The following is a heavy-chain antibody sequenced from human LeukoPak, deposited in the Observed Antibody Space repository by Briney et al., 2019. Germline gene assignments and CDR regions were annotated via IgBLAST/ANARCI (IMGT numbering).Heavy chain of an antibody. V-gene: IGHV4-59*01. CDR1: GGSISSYY. Sequence: PSETLSLTCTVSGGSISSYYWSWIRQPPGKGLEWIGYIYYSGSTNYNPSLKSRVTISVGTSKNQFSLKLSSVTAADTAVYYCARDYGGKSDYWGQGTLVTVSS. D-gene: IGHD4-23*01. CDR3: ARDYGGKSDY. CDR2: IYYSGST. J-gene: IGHJ4*02.